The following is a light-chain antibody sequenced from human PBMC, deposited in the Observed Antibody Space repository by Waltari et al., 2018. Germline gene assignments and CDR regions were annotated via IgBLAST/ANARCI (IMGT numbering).Light chain of an antibody. CDR2: EVS. CDR3: SSYTSSTVV. J-gene: IGLJ2*01. V-gene: IGLV2-14*01. Sequence: QSALTQPASVSGSPGQSITLSCTGTSSDVGGSNSVSWYQQHPGKAPKLMIYEVSNRPSGVSNRFSGSKSGNTASLTISGLQAEDEADYYCSSYTSSTVVFGGGTKLTVL. CDR1: SSDVGGSNS.